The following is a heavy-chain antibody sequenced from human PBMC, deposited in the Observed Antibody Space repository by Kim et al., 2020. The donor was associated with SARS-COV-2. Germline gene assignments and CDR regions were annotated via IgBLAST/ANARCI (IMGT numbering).Heavy chain of an antibody. D-gene: IGHD6-19*01. J-gene: IGHJ4*02. CDR1: GFIFSTYH. CDR2: INPDGSDM. Sequence: GGSLRLSCAVSGFIFSTYHVHWVRQAPGKGLEWVANINPDGSDMYYVDSVKGRFTISRDNAQNSLYLQMNSLRADDTAVYSCARDPRLSDYWGQGPLGT. V-gene: IGHV3-7*03. CDR3: ARDPRLSDY.